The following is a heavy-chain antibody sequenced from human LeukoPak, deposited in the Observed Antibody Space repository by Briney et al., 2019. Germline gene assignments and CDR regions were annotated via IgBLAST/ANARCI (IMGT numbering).Heavy chain of an antibody. V-gene: IGHV1-2*02. Sequence: ASVKVSCKASGYTFPGYYMHWVLQAPGQGLEWMGWINPNSGGTNYAQKFQGRVTMTRDTSISTAYMELSRLRSDDTAVYYCAREHSSSSGKVFDYWGQGTLVTVSS. CDR3: AREHSSSSGKVFDY. CDR2: INPNSGGT. J-gene: IGHJ4*01. CDR1: GYTFPGYY. D-gene: IGHD6-6*01.